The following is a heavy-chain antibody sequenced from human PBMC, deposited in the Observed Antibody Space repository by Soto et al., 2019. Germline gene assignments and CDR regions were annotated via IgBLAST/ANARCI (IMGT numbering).Heavy chain of an antibody. CDR2: MNPNSGNT. CDR3: AGCNWLAP. CDR1: GYTFTSYD. Sequence: QVQLVQSGAEVKKPGASVKVSCKASGYTFTSYDINWVRQATGQGLEWMGWMNPNSGNTGYAQKFQGRVTVTRNTSISTAYRELGTLGTKGPAVYYCAGCNWLAPWGRGTLYTVAS. V-gene: IGHV1-8*01. J-gene: IGHJ5*02.